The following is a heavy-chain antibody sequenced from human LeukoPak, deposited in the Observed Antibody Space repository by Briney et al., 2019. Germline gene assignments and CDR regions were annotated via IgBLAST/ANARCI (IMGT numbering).Heavy chain of an antibody. CDR1: GFTFSSYA. D-gene: IGHD5-18*01. CDR3: ARWIQLWPYYFDY. Sequence: PGGSLRLSCAASGFTFSSYAMSWVRQAPGKGLEWVSAISGSGGSTYYADSVKGRFTISRDNSKNTLYLQMNSLRAEDTAVYYCARWIQLWPYYFDYWGQGTLVTVSS. J-gene: IGHJ4*02. CDR2: ISGSGGST. V-gene: IGHV3-23*01.